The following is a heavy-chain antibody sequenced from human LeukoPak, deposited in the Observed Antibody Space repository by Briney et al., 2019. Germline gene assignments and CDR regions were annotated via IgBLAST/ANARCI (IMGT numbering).Heavy chain of an antibody. V-gene: IGHV3-74*01. D-gene: IGHD2-15*01. CDR1: GFTFSSHW. J-gene: IGHJ4*02. CDR2: INGDGSST. CDR3: ARGYVSLGYFDY. Sequence: GRSLRLSCAASGFTFSSHWMHWVRQAPGKGLVWVSRINGDGSSTSYADSVKGRFTISRDNAKNTLYLQMNSLRAEDTAVYYCARGYVSLGYFDYWGQGTLVTVSS.